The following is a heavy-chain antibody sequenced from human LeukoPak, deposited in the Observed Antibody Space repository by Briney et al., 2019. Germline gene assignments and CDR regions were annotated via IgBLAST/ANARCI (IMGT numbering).Heavy chain of an antibody. J-gene: IGHJ4*02. CDR2: ISASGGST. CDR3: AKELAEMATISPFDC. Sequence: PGGSLRLSCAASGFTFSNYAMTWVRQAPGKGLQWVSTISASGGSTYYADSVKGRFTISRDNSKNTLYLQMNSLRAEDTAVYYCAKELAEMATISPFDCWGQGTLVTVSS. V-gene: IGHV3-23*01. D-gene: IGHD5-24*01. CDR1: GFTFSNYA.